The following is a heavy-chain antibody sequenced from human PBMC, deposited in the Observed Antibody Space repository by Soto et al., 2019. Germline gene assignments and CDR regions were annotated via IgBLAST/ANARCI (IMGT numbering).Heavy chain of an antibody. CDR2: IWNDGSNK. D-gene: IGHD2-15*01. Sequence: GGSLRLSCAASGFTFSSYGMHWVRDAPGKGLEWVAVIWNDGSNKYYADSVKGRFTISRDNSKNTPYLQMNSLRAEDTAVYYCARDGVYCSGGSCSSYYYYGMDVWGQGTTVTVSS. J-gene: IGHJ6*02. CDR3: ARDGVYCSGGSCSSYYYYGMDV. V-gene: IGHV3-33*01. CDR1: GFTFSSYG.